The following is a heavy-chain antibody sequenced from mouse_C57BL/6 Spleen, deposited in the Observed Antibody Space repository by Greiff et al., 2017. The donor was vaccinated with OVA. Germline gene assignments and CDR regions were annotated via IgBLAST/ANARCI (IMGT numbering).Heavy chain of an antibody. CDR3: ARSKDGYYWFAD. Sequence: EVKLQESGPVLVKPGASVKMSCKASGYTFTDYYMNWVKQSHGKSLEWIGVINPYNGGTSYNQKFKGKATLTVDKSSSTAYMELNSLTSEDSAVYYCARSKDGYYWFADWGQGTLVTVSA. CDR1: GYTFTDYY. D-gene: IGHD2-3*01. CDR2: INPYNGGT. V-gene: IGHV1-19*01. J-gene: IGHJ3*01.